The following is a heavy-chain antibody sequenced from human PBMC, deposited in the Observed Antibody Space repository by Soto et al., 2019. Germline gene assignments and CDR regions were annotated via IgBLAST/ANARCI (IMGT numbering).Heavy chain of an antibody. CDR2: INHSGST. V-gene: IGHV4-34*01. CDR3: ATDRGNY. CDR1: GGSFSGYY. Sequence: PSETLSLTCTVYGGSFSGYYCSWIRQPPGKGLEWIGEINHSGSTNYNPSLKSRVTISVDTSKNQFSLKLSSVTAADTAVYYCATDRGNYWGQGTLVTVSS. J-gene: IGHJ4*02.